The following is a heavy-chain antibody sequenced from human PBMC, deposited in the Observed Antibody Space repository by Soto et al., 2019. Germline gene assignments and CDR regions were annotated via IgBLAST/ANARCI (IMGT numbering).Heavy chain of an antibody. CDR1: GFTVSSNY. D-gene: IGHD6-6*01. CDR2: MYSGGST. V-gene: IGHV3-66*01. J-gene: IGHJ4*02. CDR3: ARDWYSSSSFDY. Sequence: EVQLVESGGGLVQPGGSLRLSCAASGFTVSSNYMSWVRQAPGKGLEWVSVMYSGGSTYYADSVKGRFTISRDNLKNTLYLQINSLRAEDTAVYYCARDWYSSSSFDYWGQGTLVTVSS.